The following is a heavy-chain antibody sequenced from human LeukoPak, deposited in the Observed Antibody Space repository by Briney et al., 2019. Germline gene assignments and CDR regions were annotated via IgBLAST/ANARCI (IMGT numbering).Heavy chain of an antibody. CDR3: ASTGPPIVGATGFDY. V-gene: IGHV4-34*01. Sequence: SETLSLTCAVYGGSFSGYYWSWIRQPPGKGLEWIGEINHSGSTNYNPSLKSRVTISVDTSKNQFSLKLSSVTAADTAVYYCASTGPPIVGATGFDYWGQGTLVTVSS. CDR2: INHSGST. D-gene: IGHD1-26*01. J-gene: IGHJ4*02. CDR1: GGSFSGYY.